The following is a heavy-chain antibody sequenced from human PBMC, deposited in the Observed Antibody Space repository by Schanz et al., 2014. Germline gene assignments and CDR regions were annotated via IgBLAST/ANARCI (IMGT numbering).Heavy chain of an antibody. CDR2: IGGHSGDT. Sequence: QVQLVQSGAEGEKPGASVTVSCKASGYMYTSHFLHWVRQAPGQGFEWMGWIGGHSGDTRYAQQFQGRLTVTADTSTTTAYMELRSLRTDDTAVYYCARSMSLTGEEGESWGPGTMVTVSS. CDR3: ARSMSLTGEEGES. J-gene: IGHJ3*01. V-gene: IGHV1-18*04. D-gene: IGHD7-27*01. CDR1: GYMYTSHF.